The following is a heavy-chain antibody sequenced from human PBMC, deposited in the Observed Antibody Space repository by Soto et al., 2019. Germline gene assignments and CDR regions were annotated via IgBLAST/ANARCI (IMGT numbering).Heavy chain of an antibody. CDR1: GYTFTRYD. CDR3: ARVGLRYCSSSSCLHYYYYYMDV. D-gene: IGHD2-2*01. V-gene: IGHV1-8*01. J-gene: IGHJ6*03. Sequence: GASVKVSCKASGYTFTRYDINWVRQATGQGLEWMGWMNPNSGNTGYAQKFQGRVTMTRNTSISTAYMELSSLRSEDTAVYYCARVGLRYCSSSSCLHYYYYYMDVSGKGTTVIVSS. CDR2: MNPNSGNT.